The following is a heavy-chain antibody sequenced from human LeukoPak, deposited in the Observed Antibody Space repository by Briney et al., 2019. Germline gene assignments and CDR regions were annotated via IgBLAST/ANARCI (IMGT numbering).Heavy chain of an antibody. V-gene: IGHV3-66*01. CDR1: GFTVSDNY. CDR2: IYSDGST. Sequence: GGTLRLSCAASGFTVSDNYMSWVRQAPGKGLEWVSVIYSDGSTYYADSVKGRFTISRDNSKNTVYLQMDSLRAEDTAVYYCARDPGYDYGYDYWGQGTLVTVSS. D-gene: IGHD5-18*01. J-gene: IGHJ4*02. CDR3: ARDPGYDYGYDY.